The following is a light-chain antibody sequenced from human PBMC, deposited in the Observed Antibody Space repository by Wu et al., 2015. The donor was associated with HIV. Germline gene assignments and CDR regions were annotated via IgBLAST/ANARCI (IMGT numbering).Light chain of an antibody. CDR2: KAS. CDR3: QQYSSYQNS. V-gene: IGKV1-5*03. J-gene: IGKJ2*03. CDR1: QGISSW. Sequence: DIHMTQSPSTLSASVGDRVTITCRASQGISSWLAWYQQEPGQPPKLLIYKASTLESGVPSRFSGRGSGTEFTLSISSLQPDDFTTYYCQQYSSYQNSFGQGTKLEI.